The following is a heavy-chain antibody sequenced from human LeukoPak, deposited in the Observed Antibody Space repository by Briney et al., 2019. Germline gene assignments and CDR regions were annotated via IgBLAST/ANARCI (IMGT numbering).Heavy chain of an antibody. CDR1: GYTFTSYY. V-gene: IGHV1-46*01. Sequence: ASVKVSCKASGYTFTSYYMHWVRQAPGQGLEWMGIINPSGGSTSYAQKFQGRVTITRDTSASTAYMELSSLRSEDTAVYYCARASLRTYYYDSSGYPLPDYWGQGTLVTVSS. J-gene: IGHJ4*02. D-gene: IGHD3-22*01. CDR2: INPSGGST. CDR3: ARASLRTYYYDSSGYPLPDY.